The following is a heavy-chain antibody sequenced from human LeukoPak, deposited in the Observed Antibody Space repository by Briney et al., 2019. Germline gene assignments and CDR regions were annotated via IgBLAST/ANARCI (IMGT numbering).Heavy chain of an antibody. CDR3: ARESVGLTTAFDY. J-gene: IGHJ4*02. V-gene: IGHV3-53*01. CDR2: IYSGGST. D-gene: IGHD1-26*01. Sequence: GGSLRLSCAASGFTVSSNDMSWVRQAPGKGLEWVSVIYSGGSTYYADSVKGRFTISRDNAKNSVYLQMNSLRAEDTAVYYCARESVGLTTAFDYWGQGTLVTVSS. CDR1: GFTVSSND.